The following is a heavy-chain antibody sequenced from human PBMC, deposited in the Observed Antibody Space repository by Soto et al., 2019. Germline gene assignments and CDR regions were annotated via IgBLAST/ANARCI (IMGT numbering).Heavy chain of an antibody. V-gene: IGHV3-30*03. CDR3: AFNSGSGSYYFDY. D-gene: IGHD3-10*01. CDR1: GFTFSSYG. J-gene: IGHJ4*02. Sequence: GGSLRLSCAASGFTFSSYGMHGVRQAPGKGLEWVAVMSGGGDNKYYADSVKGRFTISRDNSKNTLYLQMNSLRAEDTAVYYCAFNSGSGSYYFDYWGQGTLVTVSS. CDR2: MSGGGDNK.